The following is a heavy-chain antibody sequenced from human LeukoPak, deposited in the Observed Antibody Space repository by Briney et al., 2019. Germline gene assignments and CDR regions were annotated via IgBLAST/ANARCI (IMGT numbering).Heavy chain of an antibody. CDR2: ISAYNGNT. Sequence: GASVKVSCKASGYTFTSYGISWVRQAPGQGLEWMGWISAYNGNTNYAQKLQGRVTMTTDTSTSTAYVELRSLRSDDTAVYYCAVTVTIRVDAFDIWGQGTMVTVSS. D-gene: IGHD4-17*01. J-gene: IGHJ3*02. V-gene: IGHV1-18*01. CDR1: GYTFTSYG. CDR3: AVTVTIRVDAFDI.